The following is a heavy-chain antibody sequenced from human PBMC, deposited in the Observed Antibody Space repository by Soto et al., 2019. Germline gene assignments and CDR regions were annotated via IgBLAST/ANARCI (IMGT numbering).Heavy chain of an antibody. CDR2: IKYDGREK. Sequence: EVQLVESGGGLVHPGGSLGLSCAASGFTFSDYWMNWVRQTPGKRLEWVASIKYDGREKNYVDSVKGRFTISRDNAKNSVYLQMASLRAEDTAVYYCARDGVAPGLYFDHWGQGPPVTVSS. J-gene: IGHJ4*02. V-gene: IGHV3-7*05. CDR1: GFTFSDYW. D-gene: IGHD6-13*01. CDR3: ARDGVAPGLYFDH.